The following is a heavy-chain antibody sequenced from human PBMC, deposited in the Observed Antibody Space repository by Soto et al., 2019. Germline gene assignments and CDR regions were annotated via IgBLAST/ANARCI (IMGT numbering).Heavy chain of an antibody. J-gene: IGHJ3*02. CDR2: MNPNSGNT. CDR1: GYTFTSYD. CDR3: ATNTLSSSVVSDAFDI. D-gene: IGHD6-6*01. Sequence: ASVKVSCKASGYTFTSYDINWVRQATGQGLEWMGWMNPNSGNTGYAQKFQGRVTMTRNTSISTAYMELSSLRSEDTAVYYCATNTLSSSVVSDAFDIWGQGTMVNVS. V-gene: IGHV1-8*01.